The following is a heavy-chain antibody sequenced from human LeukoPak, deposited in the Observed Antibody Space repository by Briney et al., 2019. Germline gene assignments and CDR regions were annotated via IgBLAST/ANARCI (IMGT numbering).Heavy chain of an antibody. CDR1: GFTFSSSW. V-gene: IGHV3-7*01. CDR3: ASLDY. Sequence: GGSLRLSCAASGFTFSSSWMNWVRQAPGKGLEWVANIKQDGSEKYYVDSVKGRFTISRDNAKNSLYLQMNTLRAEDTAVYYCASLDYWGQGALVTVSS. J-gene: IGHJ4*02. CDR2: IKQDGSEK.